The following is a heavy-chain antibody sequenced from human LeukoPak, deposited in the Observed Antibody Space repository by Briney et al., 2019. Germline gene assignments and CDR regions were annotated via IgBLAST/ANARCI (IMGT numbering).Heavy chain of an antibody. CDR1: GFTFNTYA. J-gene: IGHJ4*02. CDR2: ISENGEST. D-gene: IGHD4-17*01. V-gene: IGHV3-23*01. Sequence: PGGSLRLSCAASGFTFNTYAMSWLRQAPGKGLEWVSSISENGESTYYADSVKGRFTISRDNSRNTLYLQMNSLRAEDTAVYYCASYFHYGDYASLWYWGQGTLVTVSS. CDR3: ASYFHYGDYASLWY.